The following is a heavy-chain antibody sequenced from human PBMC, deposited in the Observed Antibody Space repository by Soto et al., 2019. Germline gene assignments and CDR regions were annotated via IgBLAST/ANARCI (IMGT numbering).Heavy chain of an antibody. Sequence: SETLSLTCSVSGGTISGYYWTWIRQPAGKGLEWIGRIYSSGNTKYNPSLQGRVTMSLDTSNNQFSLRLTSVTAADTAVYYCARGQRFSDWFDPWGQGTLVTVSS. V-gene: IGHV4-4*07. CDR2: IYSSGNT. J-gene: IGHJ5*02. D-gene: IGHD3-3*01. CDR1: GGTISGYY. CDR3: ARGQRFSDWFDP.